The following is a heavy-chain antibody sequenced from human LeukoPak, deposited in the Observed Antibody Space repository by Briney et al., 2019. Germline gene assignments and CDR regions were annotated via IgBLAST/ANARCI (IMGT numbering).Heavy chain of an antibody. CDR2: ISSSGSTI. Sequence: GGSLRLSCAASGFTFSSYEMNWVRQAPGKGLEWVSYISSSGSTIYYADSVKGRFTISRDNAKNSLYLQMNSLRAEDTAVYYCASLPVRDDAFDIWSQGTMVTVSS. D-gene: IGHD6-19*01. CDR1: GFTFSSYE. CDR3: ASLPVRDDAFDI. V-gene: IGHV3-48*03. J-gene: IGHJ3*02.